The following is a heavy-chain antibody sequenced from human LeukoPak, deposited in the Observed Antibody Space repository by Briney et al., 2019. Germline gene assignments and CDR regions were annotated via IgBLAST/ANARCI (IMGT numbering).Heavy chain of an antibody. V-gene: IGHV1-46*01. Sequence: ASVKVSCKASGYTFTSYYMHWVRQAPGQGLEWMGIINPSGGSTSYAQKFQGRVTMTRDTSTSTVYMELSSLRSEDTAVYYCASLDGYYYDSSGYPVGYWGQGTLVTVS. J-gene: IGHJ4*02. CDR2: INPSGGST. D-gene: IGHD3-22*01. CDR1: GYTFTSYY. CDR3: ASLDGYYYDSSGYPVGY.